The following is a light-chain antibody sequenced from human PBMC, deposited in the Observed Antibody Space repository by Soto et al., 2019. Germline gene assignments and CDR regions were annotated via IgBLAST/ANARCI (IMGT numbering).Light chain of an antibody. CDR2: AAS. J-gene: IGKJ1*01. Sequence: DIQMTQSPSSLSASVEDSVILTCRASQSISNHLNWYQQKPGKAPKLLIYAASTLQSGVPSRFSGSGSGTDFTLTISSLQPEEFATYYCQQSYSSPWTVGQGTKVDIK. V-gene: IGKV1-39*01. CDR3: QQSYSSPWT. CDR1: QSISNH.